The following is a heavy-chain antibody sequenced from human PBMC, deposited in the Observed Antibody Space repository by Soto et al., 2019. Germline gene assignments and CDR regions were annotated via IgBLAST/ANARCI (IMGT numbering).Heavy chain of an antibody. D-gene: IGHD2-21*02. J-gene: IGHJ6*02. V-gene: IGHV1-69*13. CDR1: GGTFSSYA. CDR2: IIPIFGTA. Sequence: PSVKVSCKASGGTFSSYAISWVRQAPGQGLEWMGGIIPIFGTANYAQKFQGRVTITADESTSTAYMELSSLRSEDTAVYYCARDRYCGGDCYPTMAPSKYYYYYGMDVWGQGTTVTVSS. CDR3: ARDRYCGGDCYPTMAPSKYYYYYGMDV.